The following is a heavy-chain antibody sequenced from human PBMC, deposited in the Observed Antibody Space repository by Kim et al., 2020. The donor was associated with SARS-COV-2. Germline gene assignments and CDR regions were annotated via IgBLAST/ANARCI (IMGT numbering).Heavy chain of an antibody. J-gene: IGHJ6*03. CDR3: ARAGFYDSSGYDSHYYYYMDV. D-gene: IGHD3-22*01. CDR2: ISSSSSTI. V-gene: IGHV3-48*02. CDR1: GFTFSSYS. Sequence: GGSLRLSCAASGFTFSSYSMNWVRQAPGKGLEWVSYISSSSSTIYYADSVKGRFTISRDNAKNSLYLQMNSLRDEDTAVYYCARAGFYDSSGYDSHYYYYMDVWGKGTTVTVSS.